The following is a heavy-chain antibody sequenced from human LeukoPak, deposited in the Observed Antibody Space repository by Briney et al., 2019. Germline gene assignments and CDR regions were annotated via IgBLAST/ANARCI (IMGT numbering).Heavy chain of an antibody. Sequence: SETLSLTCAVYGGSFSGYYWSWIRQPPGKGLEWIGEINHSGSTNYNPSLKSRVTISVDTSKNQFSLKLSSVTAADTAVYYCARRLVSLYYYAAWGQGTLVTVSS. CDR3: ARRLVSLYYYAA. V-gene: IGHV4-34*01. J-gene: IGHJ5*02. CDR2: INHSGST. CDR1: GGSFSGYY. D-gene: IGHD3-10*01.